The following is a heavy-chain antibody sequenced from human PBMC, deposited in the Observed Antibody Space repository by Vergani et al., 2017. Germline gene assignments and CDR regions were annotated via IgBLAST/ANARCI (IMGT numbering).Heavy chain of an antibody. D-gene: IGHD1-26*01. CDR1: GFTFSNAW. CDR2: IKSKTDGGTT. Sequence: EVQLVESGGGLVKPGGSLRLSCAASGFTFSNAWMSWVRQAPGKGLEWVGRIKSKTDGGTTDYAATVKGSFTIARDDAKNTLYLQMNSLKTEDTAVYYCTIPMWELAPEHYFDYWGQGTLVTVSS. J-gene: IGHJ4*02. V-gene: IGHV3-15*01. CDR3: TIPMWELAPEHYFDY.